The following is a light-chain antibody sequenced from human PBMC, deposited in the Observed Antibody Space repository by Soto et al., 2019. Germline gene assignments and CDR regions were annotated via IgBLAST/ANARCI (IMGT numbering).Light chain of an antibody. V-gene: IGKV3-11*01. CDR1: QTVNSY. CDR3: QQRYNWLT. CDR2: GAS. Sequence: IVLTQSPATLSLSPGERDTLSCRARQTVNSYLSWYQHKPGQAPRLLIYGASNRATGIPARFSGSGSGTDFTLTISSLDPEDSAVYYCQQRYNWLTFGGGSKVEIK. J-gene: IGKJ4*01.